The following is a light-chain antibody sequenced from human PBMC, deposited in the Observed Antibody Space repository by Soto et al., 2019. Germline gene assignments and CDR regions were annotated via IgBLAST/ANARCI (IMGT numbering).Light chain of an antibody. Sequence: QSALTQPASVSGSPGQSITISCTGTSSDVGDFHYVSWYQQHPGKAPKLLMYEVNNRPSGISNRFSGSKSANTASLTISGLQAEDEADYYCSSHTNINTRVFGPGTKVTVL. V-gene: IGLV2-14*01. CDR3: SSHTNINTRV. J-gene: IGLJ1*01. CDR2: EVN. CDR1: SSDVGDFHY.